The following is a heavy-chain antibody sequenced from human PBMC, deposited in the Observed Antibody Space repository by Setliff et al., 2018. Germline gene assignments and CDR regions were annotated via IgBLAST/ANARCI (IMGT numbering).Heavy chain of an antibody. J-gene: IGHJ5*02. CDR2: IYSSGNI. CDR1: GASISSYY. Sequence: SETLSLTCTVSGASISSYYWSWIRQPPGEGLEWIGYIYSSGNIKYNPSLKSGVTISLDTSKNQLSLKLSSVTAADTAVYYCARDGPHCVTSSCPGAWFDPWGQGILVTVSS. CDR3: ARDGPHCVTSSCPGAWFDP. D-gene: IGHD2-2*01. V-gene: IGHV4-4*09.